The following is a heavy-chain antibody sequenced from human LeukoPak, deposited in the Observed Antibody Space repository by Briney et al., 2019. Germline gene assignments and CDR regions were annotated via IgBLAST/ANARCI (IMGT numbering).Heavy chain of an antibody. CDR3: ARDYYGSGSYPNPNYGMDV. CDR2: IYYSGST. D-gene: IGHD3-10*01. Sequence: SETLSLTCTVSGGSVSSGSYYWSWIRQPPGKGLEWIGYIYYSGSTNYNPSLESRVTISVDTSKNQFSLKLSSVTAADTAVYYCARDYYGSGSYPNPNYGMDVWGKGTTVTVSS. V-gene: IGHV4-61*01. J-gene: IGHJ6*04. CDR1: GGSVSSGSYY.